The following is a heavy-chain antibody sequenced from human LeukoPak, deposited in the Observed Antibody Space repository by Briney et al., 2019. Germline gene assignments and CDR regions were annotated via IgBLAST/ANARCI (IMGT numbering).Heavy chain of an antibody. CDR3: ASLLRGTFDV. V-gene: IGHV4-4*07. CDR2: IYTSGSA. CDR1: GGSISSYY. J-gene: IGHJ3*01. Sequence: PSETLSLTCTVSGGSISSYYWSWIRQPAGKGLEWIGRIYTSGSANYNPSLKSRVTVSVDTSKNQISLNLTSVTAADTAVYYCASLLRGTFDVWGRGTMVTVSS.